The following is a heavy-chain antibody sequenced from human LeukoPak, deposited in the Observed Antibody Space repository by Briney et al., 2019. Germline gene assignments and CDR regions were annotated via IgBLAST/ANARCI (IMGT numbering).Heavy chain of an antibody. Sequence: ASVKVSCKASGYTFNTYGISWVRQAPGQGLEWMGWISTYNGDTSYVQNLQGRVTMTTDTSTSTDHMELKSLRSDDTAVYYCLRDAQRPRLTPDYWGQGTLVTVSS. D-gene: IGHD6-25*01. CDR2: ISTYNGDT. J-gene: IGHJ4*02. CDR1: GYTFNTYG. V-gene: IGHV1-18*04. CDR3: LRDAQRPRLTPDY.